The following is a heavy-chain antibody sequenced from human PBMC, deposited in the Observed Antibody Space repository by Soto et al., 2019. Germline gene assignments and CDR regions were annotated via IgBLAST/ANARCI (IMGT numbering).Heavy chain of an antibody. V-gene: IGHV3-23*01. Sequence: PGGSLRLSCVASGFTFKAYAMGWVRQAPGKGLEWVSSITATNGNTYYADSVRGRFTISRDNSRNSLFLQMNGLRPEDSASYYCAKDEGTSSTVFDYWGQGTLVTVSS. CDR2: ITATNGNT. D-gene: IGHD4-4*01. CDR1: GFTFKAYA. CDR3: AKDEGTSSTVFDY. J-gene: IGHJ4*02.